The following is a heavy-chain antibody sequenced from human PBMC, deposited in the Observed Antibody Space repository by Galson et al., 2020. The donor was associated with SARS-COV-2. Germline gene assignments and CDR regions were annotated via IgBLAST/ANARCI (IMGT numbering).Heavy chain of an antibody. CDR3: AKPLDILTGYTS. Sequence: GESLKISCVASGFTFSSYAMSWVRQAPGKGLEWVSAISGSGGSTYYADSVKGRFTISRDNSKNTLYLQMNSLRAEDTAVYYCAKPLDILTGYTSWGQGTLVTVSS. D-gene: IGHD3-9*01. V-gene: IGHV3-23*01. CDR2: ISGSGGST. J-gene: IGHJ4*02. CDR1: GFTFSSYA.